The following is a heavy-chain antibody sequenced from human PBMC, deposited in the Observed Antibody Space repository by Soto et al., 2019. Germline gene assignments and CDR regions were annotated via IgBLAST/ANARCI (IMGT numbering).Heavy chain of an antibody. J-gene: IGHJ4*02. CDR3: ARGPLPFGDFWSGYYY. CDR2: ISAYNGNT. Sequence: ASVKVSCKASGYTFTSYGISWVRQAPGQGLEWMGWISAYNGNTNYAQKLQGRVTMTTDTSTSTAYMELRSLRSDDTAVYYCARGPLPFGDFWSGYYYWGQGTLVTVSS. V-gene: IGHV1-18*01. CDR1: GYTFTSYG. D-gene: IGHD3-3*01.